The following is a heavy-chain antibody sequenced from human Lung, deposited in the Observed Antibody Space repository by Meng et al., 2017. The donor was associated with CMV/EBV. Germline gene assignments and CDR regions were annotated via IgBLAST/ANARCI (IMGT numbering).Heavy chain of an antibody. Sequence: TVSGGSISSSSYYWGWISQPPGKGLGWIGSIYYSGSTYYNPSLKSRVTISVDTSKNQFSLKLSSVTAADTAVYYCARDLDIVASFGYWGQGTLVTVSS. CDR3: ARDLDIVASFGY. CDR1: GGSISSSSYY. J-gene: IGHJ4*02. V-gene: IGHV4-39*07. CDR2: IYYSGST. D-gene: IGHD5-12*01.